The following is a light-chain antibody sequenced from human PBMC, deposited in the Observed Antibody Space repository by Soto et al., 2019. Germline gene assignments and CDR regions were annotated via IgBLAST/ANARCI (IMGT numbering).Light chain of an antibody. CDR2: GAS. CDR1: QSVSASF. CDR3: QQKGT. Sequence: EIVLTQSPGTLSLSPGERATLSCRASQSVSASFLAWYQQKPGQAPRLLIYGASSRATGIPDRFSGSGSGTEFTLTISRLEAEDAADYYCQQKGTFVQGTKLEIK. J-gene: IGKJ2*01. V-gene: IGKV3-20*01.